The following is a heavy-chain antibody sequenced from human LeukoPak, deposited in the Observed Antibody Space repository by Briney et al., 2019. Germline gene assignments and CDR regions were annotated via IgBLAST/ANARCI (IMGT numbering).Heavy chain of an antibody. V-gene: IGHV3-9*01. CDR1: GFTFDDYA. CDR3: AKGAYSSSWWALDY. CDR2: ISWNSGSI. J-gene: IGHJ4*02. D-gene: IGHD6-13*01. Sequence: GGSLRLSCAASGFTFDDYAMHWVRQAPGKGLEWVSGISWNSGSIGYADSVKGRFTISRDNAKNSLYLQMNSLRAEDTALYYCAKGAYSSSWWALDYWGQGTLVTVSS.